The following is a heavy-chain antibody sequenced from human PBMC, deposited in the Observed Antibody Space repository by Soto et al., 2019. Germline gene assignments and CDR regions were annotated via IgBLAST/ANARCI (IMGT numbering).Heavy chain of an antibody. CDR1: GGSFSGYY. CDR2: INHSGST. Sequence: RSLACAVYGGSFSGYYWSCIRQPPGKGLEWIGEINHSGSTNYNPSLKSRVTISVDTSKNQFSLKLSSVTAADTAVYYCARGGQYGDYAHFGMHXWGQGTRVTVS. J-gene: IGHJ6*02. D-gene: IGHD4-17*01. V-gene: IGHV4-34*01. CDR3: ARGGQYGDYAHFGMHX.